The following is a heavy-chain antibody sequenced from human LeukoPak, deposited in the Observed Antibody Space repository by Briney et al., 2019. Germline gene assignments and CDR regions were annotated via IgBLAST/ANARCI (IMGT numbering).Heavy chain of an antibody. Sequence: ASVKVSCKASGGTLSSYAISWVRQAPGLGLEWMGRIIPIFGTANYAQKFQGRVTITTDESTSTAYMELSSLRSEDTAVYYCARDGRLGGYHRTYYFDYWGQGTLVTVSS. V-gene: IGHV1-69*05. CDR2: IIPIFGTA. CDR1: GGTLSSYA. J-gene: IGHJ4*02. D-gene: IGHD1-26*01. CDR3: ARDGRLGGYHRTYYFDY.